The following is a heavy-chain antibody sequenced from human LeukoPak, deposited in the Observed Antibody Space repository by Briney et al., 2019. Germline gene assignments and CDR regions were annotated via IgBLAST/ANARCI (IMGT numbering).Heavy chain of an antibody. D-gene: IGHD3-22*01. V-gene: IGHV1-18*01. CDR2: ISAYNGNT. CDR1: GYIFTSYG. CDR3: ARDFFYYDSSGYLGSFDY. J-gene: IGHJ4*02. Sequence: ASVKVSCKASGYIFTSYGISWVRQAPGQGLEWMGWISAYNGNTNYAQKLQGRVTTTTDASTSTAYMELRSLRSDDTAVYYCARDFFYYDSSGYLGSFDYWGQGTLVTVSS.